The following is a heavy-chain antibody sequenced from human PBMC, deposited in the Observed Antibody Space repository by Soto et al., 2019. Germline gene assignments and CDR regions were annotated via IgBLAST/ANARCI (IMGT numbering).Heavy chain of an antibody. V-gene: IGHV3-15*01. CDR3: TKETGTTYYYFCGMDV. Sequence: PGGSLRLSCAASGFTFSNAWMSWVRQAPGKGLEWVGRIKSKTDGGTTDYAAPVKGRFTISRDDSKNTLYLQMNSLKTEETAVYYCTKETGTTYYYFCGMDVWGQGTKVTVYS. J-gene: IGHJ6*02. D-gene: IGHD1-7*01. CDR1: GFTFSNAW. CDR2: IKSKTDGGTT.